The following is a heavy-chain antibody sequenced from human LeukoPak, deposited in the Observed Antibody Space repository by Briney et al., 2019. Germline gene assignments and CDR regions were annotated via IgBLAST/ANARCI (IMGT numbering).Heavy chain of an antibody. CDR1: GDSISSYY. V-gene: IGHV4-4*07. CDR2: IHPSGST. J-gene: IGHJ4*02. CDR3: ARGPPPDFDY. Sequence: PSETLSLTCTVSGDSISSYYWSWVRQPAGKGLEWIGRIHPSGSTNYNPSLKSRVTLSVDTSKNQFSLKLSSVTAADTAVYYCARGPPPDFDYWGRGTLVAVSS.